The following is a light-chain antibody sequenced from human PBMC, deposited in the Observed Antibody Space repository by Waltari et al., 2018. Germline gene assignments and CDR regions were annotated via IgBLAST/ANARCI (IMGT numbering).Light chain of an antibody. J-gene: IGKJ1*01. V-gene: IGKV1-39*01. CDR3: QQSYSNSRT. CDR1: HTISTY. Sequence: DIQMTQSPSSLSASVGDRVTISCRTSHTISTYLNWYQQKPGKAPKLLIYAASTLETGVPSRFSGSGSGTDFTLTISSLHPEDFATYYCQQSYSNSRTFGQGTKVEIK. CDR2: AAS.